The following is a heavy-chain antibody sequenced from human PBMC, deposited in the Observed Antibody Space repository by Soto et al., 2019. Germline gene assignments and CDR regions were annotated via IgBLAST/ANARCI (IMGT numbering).Heavy chain of an antibody. Sequence: PGGSLILSCAASGFTFSDYYMSWIRQAPGKGLEWVSYISSSGSTIYYADSVKGRFTISKDNAKNSLYLQMNSLRAEDTAVYYCGGPSRMAIGYWGQGTLVTVSS. D-gene: IGHD2-2*03. CDR3: GGPSRMAIGY. CDR1: GFTFSDYY. V-gene: IGHV3-11*01. J-gene: IGHJ4*02. CDR2: ISSSGSTI.